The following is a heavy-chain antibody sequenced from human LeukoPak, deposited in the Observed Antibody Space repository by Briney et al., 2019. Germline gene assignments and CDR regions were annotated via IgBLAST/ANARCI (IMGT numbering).Heavy chain of an antibody. V-gene: IGHV3-23*01. D-gene: IGHD3-9*01. J-gene: IGHJ4*02. CDR3: AKDREYDILTGYYLVRPNDY. CDR1: GFTFSSYA. Sequence: GGSPRLSCAASGFTFSSYAMSWVRQAPGKGLEWVSAISGSGGSTYYADSVKGRFTISRDNSKNTLYLQMNSLRAEDTAVYYCAKDREYDILTGYYLVRPNDYWGQGTLVTVSS. CDR2: ISGSGGST.